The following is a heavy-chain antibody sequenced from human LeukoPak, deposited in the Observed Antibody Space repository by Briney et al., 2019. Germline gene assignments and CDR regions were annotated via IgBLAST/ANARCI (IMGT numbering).Heavy chain of an antibody. CDR3: ARVRVEYRLPHDAFDI. D-gene: IGHD2-2*01. Sequence: ASVKVSCKASGYTFTGYHMHWVRQAPGQGLEWMGIINPSGGSTSYPQKFQGRVTMTRDTPTSTVYMELSSLRSEDTAVYYCARVRVEYRLPHDAFDIWGQGTMVTVSS. V-gene: IGHV1-46*01. CDR2: INPSGGST. J-gene: IGHJ3*02. CDR1: GYTFTGYH.